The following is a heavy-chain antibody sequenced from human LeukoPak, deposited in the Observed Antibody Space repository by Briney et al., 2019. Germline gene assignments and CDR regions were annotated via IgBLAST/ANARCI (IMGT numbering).Heavy chain of an antibody. CDR2: INHSGST. J-gene: IGHJ3*02. Sequence: KPSETLSLTCAVDGGSFSGYYWSWIRQPPGKGLEWIGEINHSGSTNYNPSLKSRVTISVDTSKNQFSLKLSSVTAADTAVYYCARARAVAGPFRRAFDIWGQGTMVTVSS. CDR3: ARARAVAGPFRRAFDI. CDR1: GGSFSGYY. D-gene: IGHD6-19*01. V-gene: IGHV4-34*01.